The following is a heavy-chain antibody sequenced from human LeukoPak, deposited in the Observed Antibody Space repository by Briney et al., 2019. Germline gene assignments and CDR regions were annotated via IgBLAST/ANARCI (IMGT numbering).Heavy chain of an antibody. J-gene: IGHJ1*01. CDR2: INPNSGGT. V-gene: IGHV1-2*03. CDR1: GYTFTGYY. D-gene: IGHD3-22*01. CDR3: ARDGYYDSSGSAGFQH. Sequence: LGASVKVSCKASGYTFTGYYMHWVRQAPGQGLEWMGWINPNSGGTNYAQKFQGRVTMTRDTSISTAYMELSRLRSDDTAVYYCARDGYYDSSGSAGFQHWGQGTLVTVSS.